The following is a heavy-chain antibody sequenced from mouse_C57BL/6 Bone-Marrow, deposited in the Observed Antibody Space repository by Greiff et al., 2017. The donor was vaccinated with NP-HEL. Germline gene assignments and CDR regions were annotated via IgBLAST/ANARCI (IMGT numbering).Heavy chain of an antibody. Sequence: VQLQQSGPELVKPGASVKISCKASGYAFSSSWMNWVKQRPGKGLEWIGRIYPGDGGTNYNGKFKGKATLTADKSSSTAYMQLSSLTSEDSAVYFCARGNYGSSYFDYWGQGTTLTVSS. J-gene: IGHJ2*01. CDR1: GYAFSSSW. CDR3: ARGNYGSSYFDY. CDR2: IYPGDGGT. V-gene: IGHV1-82*01. D-gene: IGHD1-1*01.